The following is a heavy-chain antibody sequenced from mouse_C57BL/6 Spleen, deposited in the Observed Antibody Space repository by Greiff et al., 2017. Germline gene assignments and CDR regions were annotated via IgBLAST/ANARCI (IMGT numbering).Heavy chain of an antibody. CDR2: IDPANGNT. CDR3: ADCGSSQGWYFDV. CDR1: GFNIKNTY. V-gene: IGHV14-3*01. J-gene: IGHJ1*03. D-gene: IGHD1-1*01. Sequence: SVAELVRPGASVKLSCTASGFNIKNTYMHWVKQRPEQGLEWIGRIDPANGNTKYAPKFQGKATITADTSSNTAYLQLSSLTSEDTAVYYCADCGSSQGWYFDVWGTGTTVTVSS.